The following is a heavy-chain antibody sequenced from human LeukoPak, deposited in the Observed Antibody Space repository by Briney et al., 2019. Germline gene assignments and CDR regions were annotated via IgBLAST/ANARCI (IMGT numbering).Heavy chain of an antibody. CDR3: AKGGSWYYFSDY. D-gene: IGHD6-13*01. CDR2: VGGSGGST. Sequence: PGGSLRLSCAASGFSFSSYAMSWVRQAPGKGLEWVSVVGGSGGSTYYADSVRGRFTISRDNSKNTLYLQMNSLRAEDTAVYYCAKGGSWYYFSDYWGQGTLVTVSS. CDR1: GFSFSSYA. V-gene: IGHV3-23*01. J-gene: IGHJ4*02.